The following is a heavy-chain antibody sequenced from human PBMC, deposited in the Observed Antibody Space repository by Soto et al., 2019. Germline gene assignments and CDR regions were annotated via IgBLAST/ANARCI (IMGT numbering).Heavy chain of an antibody. CDR3: ANPIPKSGTTFGF. CDR2: ISGSGGDT. Sequence: PGGSLRLSCAASGFTFSSYAMSWVRQAPEKEEEWVSAISGSGGDTFYADSMKGRFTISRDNSKDTLYLQINSLRAEDTAVYYCANPIPKSGTTFGFWGQGTLVTVSS. CDR1: GFTFSSYA. J-gene: IGHJ4*02. V-gene: IGHV3-23*01. D-gene: IGHD1-1*01.